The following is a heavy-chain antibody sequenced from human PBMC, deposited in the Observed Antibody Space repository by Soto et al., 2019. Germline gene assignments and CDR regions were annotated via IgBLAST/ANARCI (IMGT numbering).Heavy chain of an antibody. J-gene: IGHJ4*02. CDR1: GYTFTSYG. CDR2: ISAYNGNT. CDR3: ARDPRYSGYDQGLSFDY. Sequence: ASVKVSCKASGYTFTSYGISCVLRSAVQGLEWMGWISAYNGNTNYAQKLQGRVTMTTDTSTSTAYMELRSLRSDDTAVYYCARDPRYSGYDQGLSFDYWGQGTLVTVSS. D-gene: IGHD5-12*01. V-gene: IGHV1-18*04.